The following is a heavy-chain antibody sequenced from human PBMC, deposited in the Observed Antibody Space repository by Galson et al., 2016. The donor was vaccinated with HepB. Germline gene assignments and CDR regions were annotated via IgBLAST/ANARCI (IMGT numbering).Heavy chain of an antibody. V-gene: IGHV3-7*01. J-gene: IGHJ5*02. CDR3: ARNYGPFDL. D-gene: IGHD3-16*01. CDR1: GFTFSNYW. CDR2: MNQDGSEK. Sequence: SLRLSCAASGFTFSNYWLSWVRQAPGKGLEWVANMNQDGSEKYFVDSVKGRFTISRDNAQNSVYLQMNSLRAEDTAVYYCARNYGPFDLWGQGTLVIVPS.